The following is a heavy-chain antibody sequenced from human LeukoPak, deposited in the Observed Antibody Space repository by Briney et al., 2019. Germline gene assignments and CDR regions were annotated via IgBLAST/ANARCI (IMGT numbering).Heavy chain of an antibody. CDR3: ERRRTGTKWFDY. CDR1: GYWFTNYW. V-gene: IGHV5-51*01. Sequence: GESLKISSKGSGYWFTNYWNGWVRQMPGKGLEWMGIIYPGDSDTRYSPSFQGQVTISVDKSISTAHLQRSSMKASDTAMYYYERRRTGTKWFDYWGQGTLVTVSS. D-gene: IGHD1-14*01. CDR2: IYPGDSDT. J-gene: IGHJ4*02.